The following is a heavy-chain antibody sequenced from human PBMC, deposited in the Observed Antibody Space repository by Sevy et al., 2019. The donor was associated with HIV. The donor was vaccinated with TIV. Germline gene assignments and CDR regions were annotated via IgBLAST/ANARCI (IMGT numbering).Heavy chain of an antibody. V-gene: IGHV3-73*01. D-gene: IGHD2-15*01. CDR2: MGSKGNHYAP. Sequence: VGSRRLSCAASGFTFGGSNMHWVRRAAGEGLEWVGRMGSKGNHYAPAYEGSVKGSFTISRDDLKHTAYLQLNSLQTADKAVYYCFTHGEDYCSGASCYPDYWGQGTLVTVSS. CDR1: GFTFGGSN. CDR3: FTHGEDYCSGASCYPDY. J-gene: IGHJ4*02.